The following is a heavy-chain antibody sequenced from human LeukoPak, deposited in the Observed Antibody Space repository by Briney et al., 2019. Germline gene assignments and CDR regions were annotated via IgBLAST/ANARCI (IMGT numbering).Heavy chain of an antibody. J-gene: IGHJ4*02. CDR2: INHSGST. CDR3: ARGPLYFY. CDR1: GFTFSRFW. D-gene: IGHD3-9*01. Sequence: GSLRVSCVASGFTFSRFWMTWVRQAPGKGLEWIGEINHSGSTNYNPSLKSRVTISVDTSKNQFSLKLSSVTAADTAVYYCARGPLYFYWGQGTLVTVSS. V-gene: IGHV4-34*01.